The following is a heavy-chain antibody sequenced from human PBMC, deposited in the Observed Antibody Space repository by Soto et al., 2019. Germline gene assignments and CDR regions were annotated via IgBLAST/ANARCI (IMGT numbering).Heavy chain of an antibody. J-gene: IGHJ6*02. CDR2: INNGGST. Sequence: GGSLRLSCAASGFTASVNLMNWVRQAPGKGLEWVSVINNGGSTDYADSVKGRFTISSDISRNTLHLQMDRLRAEDTAVYYCVRENYYYGMDVWGQGTTVTVSS. V-gene: IGHV3-66*01. CDR1: GFTASVNL. CDR3: VRENYYYGMDV.